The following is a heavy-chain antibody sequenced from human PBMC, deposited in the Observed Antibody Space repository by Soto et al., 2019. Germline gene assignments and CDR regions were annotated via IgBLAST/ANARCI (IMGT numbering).Heavy chain of an antibody. Sequence: GGSLRLSCAASGFTFSSYWMSWVRQAPGKGLEWVANIKQDGSEKYYVDSVKGRFTISRDNAKNSLYLQMNSLRAEDTAVYYCARVGCSGGSCYSPLNAFDIWGQGTMVTVSS. D-gene: IGHD2-15*01. J-gene: IGHJ3*02. CDR2: IKQDGSEK. V-gene: IGHV3-7*01. CDR3: ARVGCSGGSCYSPLNAFDI. CDR1: GFTFSSYW.